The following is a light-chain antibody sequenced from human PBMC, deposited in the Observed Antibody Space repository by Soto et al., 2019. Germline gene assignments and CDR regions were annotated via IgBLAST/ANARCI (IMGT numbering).Light chain of an antibody. CDR1: QSVSAN. V-gene: IGKV3-15*01. J-gene: IGKJ5*01. Sequence: EIVMTQSPATLSVSPGERATLSCRASQSVSANLAWYQHKPGQAPRLLIYGASTRATGIPARFSGTGSGTDFTLTINNLEPEDFAVYYCQVRTNWSIAFGRGTRLEIK. CDR2: GAS. CDR3: QVRTNWSIA.